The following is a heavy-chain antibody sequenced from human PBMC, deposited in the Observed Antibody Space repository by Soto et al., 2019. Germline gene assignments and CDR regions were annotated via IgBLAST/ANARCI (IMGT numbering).Heavy chain of an antibody. D-gene: IGHD3-10*01. V-gene: IGHV3-73*02. Sequence: EVQLVESGGGLVQPGGSLKLSCSASGFTFSGSAMHWVRQASGKGLEWVGRIRSKANSYATAYAASVKGRFTISRDDSKITAYLQMNSLKPEDTAVYYCTRHRGSGSYYNYYYYGMDVWGQGTTVTVSS. CDR1: GFTFSGSA. J-gene: IGHJ6*02. CDR2: IRSKANSYAT. CDR3: TRHRGSGSYYNYYYYGMDV.